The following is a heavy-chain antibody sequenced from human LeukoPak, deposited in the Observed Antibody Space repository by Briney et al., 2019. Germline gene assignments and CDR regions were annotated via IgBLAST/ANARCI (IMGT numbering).Heavy chain of an antibody. CDR1: GGSISSYY. V-gene: IGHV4-4*07. Sequence: SETLSLTCTVSGGSISSYYWSWIRQPAGKGLEWIGRIYTSGSTNYNPSLKSRVTMSVDRSKNQFSLKLSSVTAADTAVYYCAREKTEIASDYSYYHYSMDVWGKGTPVTISS. J-gene: IGHJ6*03. D-gene: IGHD6-13*01. CDR3: AREKTEIASDYSYYHYSMDV. CDR2: IYTSGST.